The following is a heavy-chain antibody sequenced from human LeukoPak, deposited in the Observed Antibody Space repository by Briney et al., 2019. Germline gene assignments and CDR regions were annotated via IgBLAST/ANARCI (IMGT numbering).Heavy chain of an antibody. CDR2: IYSSGNT. Sequence: SETLSLTCTVSGGSISSYYWSWIRQPAGKGLEWIGRIYSSGNTNYNPSLKSRVTMSVDTPKNQFSLKLSSVTAADTAVYYCARIWYSNGWFFDYWGQGTLVTVSS. CDR1: GGSISSYY. D-gene: IGHD6-19*01. CDR3: ARIWYSNGWFFDY. J-gene: IGHJ4*02. V-gene: IGHV4-4*07.